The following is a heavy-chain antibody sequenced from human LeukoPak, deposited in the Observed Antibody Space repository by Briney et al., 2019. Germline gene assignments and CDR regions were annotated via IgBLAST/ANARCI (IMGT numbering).Heavy chain of an antibody. CDR3: ARGLSEGPYYDILTGPRYLDY. J-gene: IGHJ4*02. V-gene: IGHV3-7*03. Sequence: GGSLRLSCAASGFTFSSYWMSWVRQAPGKGLEWVANIKQDGSEKYHVDSVKGRFTISRDNAKNSLYLQMNSLRAEDTAVYYCARGLSEGPYYDILTGPRYLDYWGQGTLVTVSS. CDR1: GFTFSSYW. D-gene: IGHD3-9*01. CDR2: IKQDGSEK.